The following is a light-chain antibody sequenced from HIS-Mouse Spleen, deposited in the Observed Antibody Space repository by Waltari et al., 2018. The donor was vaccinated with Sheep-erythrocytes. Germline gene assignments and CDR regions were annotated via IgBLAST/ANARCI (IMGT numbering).Light chain of an antibody. V-gene: IGLV3-16*01. CDR1: ALPKKY. CDR3: LSADSSGTYGV. CDR2: KDS. Sequence: SYELTQPPSVSVSLGQMARITCSGEALPKKYAYWYQQKPGQFPVLVIDKDSERPSGNPERFSGSSSGTIVTLTISGVQAEDEADYYCLSADSSGTYGVFGGGTKLTVL. J-gene: IGLJ3*02.